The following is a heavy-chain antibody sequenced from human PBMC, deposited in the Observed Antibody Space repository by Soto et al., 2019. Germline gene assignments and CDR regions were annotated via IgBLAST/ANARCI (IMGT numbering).Heavy chain of an antibody. V-gene: IGHV1-3*01. J-gene: IGHJ3*02. CDR2: INPDNGNT. CDR3: ARVTGDAFDI. CDR1: GYTFTSYA. Sequence: GASVKVSCKASGYTFTSYAMHWVRQAPGERLEWMGWINPDNGNTKYSQKFQGRVTITTDTSASTAYTELSSLRSEDTAVYYCARVTGDAFDIWGQGTMVTVSS.